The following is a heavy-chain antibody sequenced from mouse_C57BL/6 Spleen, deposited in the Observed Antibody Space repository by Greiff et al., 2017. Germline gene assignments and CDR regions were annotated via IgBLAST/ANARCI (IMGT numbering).Heavy chain of an antibody. CDR2: IYPGDGDT. V-gene: IGHV1-80*01. CDR1: GYAFSSYW. Sequence: VQLQESWAELVKPGASVKISCKASGYAFSSYWMNWVKQRPGKGLEWIGQIYPGDGDTNYNGKFKGKATLTADKSSSTAYMQLSSLTSEDSAVYFCARYSNYYAMDYWGQGTSVTVSS. J-gene: IGHJ4*01. D-gene: IGHD2-5*01. CDR3: ARYSNYYAMDY.